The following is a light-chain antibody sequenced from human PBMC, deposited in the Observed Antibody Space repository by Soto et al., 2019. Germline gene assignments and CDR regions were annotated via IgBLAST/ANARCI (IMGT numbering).Light chain of an antibody. CDR2: AAS. V-gene: IGKV1-39*01. CDR3: QQSYTTPRT. J-gene: IGKJ2*01. Sequence: DIQMTQSPSSLSASVGDRVTISCRASQTINTFLNWYQQRPGKAPKLLIYAASVLQSGVPSRFSGSGSGTDFTLVISSLPPEDFATYYCQQSYTTPRTFGQGTRLEVE. CDR1: QTINTF.